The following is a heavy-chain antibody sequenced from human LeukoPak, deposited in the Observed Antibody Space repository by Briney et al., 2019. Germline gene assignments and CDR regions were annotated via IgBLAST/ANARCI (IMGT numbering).Heavy chain of an antibody. CDR3: ARLQRYYYYYMDV. Sequence: ASVKVSCKASGYTFTGYYMHWVRQAPGQGLGWMGWINPNSSGTNYAQKFQGRATMTRDTSISTAYMEPCRLTSDDTAVYFCARLQRYYYYYMDVWGKGTTVTVSS. V-gene: IGHV1-2*02. J-gene: IGHJ6*03. CDR2: INPNSSGT. CDR1: GYTFTGYY.